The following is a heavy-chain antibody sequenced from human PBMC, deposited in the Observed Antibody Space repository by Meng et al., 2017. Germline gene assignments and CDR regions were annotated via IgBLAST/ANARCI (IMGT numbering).Heavy chain of an antibody. CDR2: INAGNANT. CDR1: GYTFTSYS. CDR3: AREPGSSGWNYFDS. J-gene: IGHJ4*02. D-gene: IGHD6-19*01. V-gene: IGHV1-3*01. Sequence: QVEMGQSGGGVKKPGGSVKVSCKASGYTFTSYSMHWVRQAPGQRLEWMGWINAGNANTKYSQKFQDRVTITMDTSASTAYMELSSLRSEDTAMYYCAREPGSSGWNYFDSWGQGTLVTV.